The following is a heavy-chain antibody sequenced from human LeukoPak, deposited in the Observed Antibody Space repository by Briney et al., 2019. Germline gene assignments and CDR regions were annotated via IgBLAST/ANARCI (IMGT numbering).Heavy chain of an antibody. V-gene: IGHV3-23*01. CDR2: ISGSGDYT. Sequence: PGGSLRLSCAASGFTFSNYDMSWVRQAPGKGLEWVSSISGSGDYTYYADSVKGRFTISRDNSKNTLSLQMNSLRAEDTAVYYCAKNPLGFDYWGQGTLVTVSP. CDR3: AKNPLGFDY. CDR1: GFTFSNYD. J-gene: IGHJ4*02.